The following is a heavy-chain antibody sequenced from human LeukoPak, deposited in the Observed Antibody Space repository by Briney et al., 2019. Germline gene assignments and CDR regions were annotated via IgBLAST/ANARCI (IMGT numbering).Heavy chain of an antibody. V-gene: IGHV1-46*01. D-gene: IGHD4-23*01. CDR3: ARDNSVEDTAWWFDP. CDR2: INPSGGST. Sequence: ASVKVSCKAFGYTFTSYYMHWVRQAPGQGLEWMGIINPSGGSTSYAQKSQGRVTMTRDMSTSTDYMELSSLRSEDTAVYYCARDNSVEDTAWWFDPWGQGTLVTVAS. CDR1: GYTFTSYY. J-gene: IGHJ5*02.